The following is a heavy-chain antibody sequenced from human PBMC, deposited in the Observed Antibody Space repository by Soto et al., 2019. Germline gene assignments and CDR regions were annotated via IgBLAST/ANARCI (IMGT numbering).Heavy chain of an antibody. CDR2: INSDGSRT. CDR3: ARGDGDYYDGNGYLGRH. CDR1: GFTFSSYW. V-gene: IGHV3-74*01. Sequence: EVQLVESGGGIVQPGGSLRLSCAASGFTFSSYWMHWVRQAPGKGLVWVSRINSDGSRTSYADSAKGRFTISRDNAKNTVYLQMNRLRAEDTAVYYCARGDGDYYDGNGYLGRHWGQGTLVTVS. J-gene: IGHJ4*02. D-gene: IGHD3-22*01.